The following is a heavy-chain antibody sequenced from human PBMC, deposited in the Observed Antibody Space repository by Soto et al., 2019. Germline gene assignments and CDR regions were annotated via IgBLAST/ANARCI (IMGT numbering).Heavy chain of an antibody. J-gene: IGHJ5*02. CDR2: IYHSGST. Sequence: QLQLQESGSGLVKPSQTLSLTCAVSGGSISSGGYSWSWIRQPPGKGLEWIGYIYHSGSTYYNPSLKSRVTISVDRSKNQFSLKLSSVTAADTAVYYCARGSLYYDILTGYDSGWFDPWGQGTLVTVSS. CDR1: GGSISSGGYS. CDR3: ARGSLYYDILTGYDSGWFDP. D-gene: IGHD3-9*01. V-gene: IGHV4-30-2*01.